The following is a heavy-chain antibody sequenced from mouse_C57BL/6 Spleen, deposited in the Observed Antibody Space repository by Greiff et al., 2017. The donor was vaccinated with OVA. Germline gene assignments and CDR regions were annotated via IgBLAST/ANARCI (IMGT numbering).Heavy chain of an antibody. CDR1: GYTFTSYD. J-gene: IGHJ4*01. CDR3: ARIDYYGSSHEEDYAMDY. CDR2: IYPRDGST. D-gene: IGHD1-1*01. V-gene: IGHV1-85*01. Sequence: VKLMESGPELVKPGASVKLSCKASGYTFTSYDINWVKQRPGQGLEWIGWIYPRDGSTTYNEKFKGKATLTVDTSSSTAYMELHSLTSEDSAVYFCARIDYYGSSHEEDYAMDYWGQGTSVTVSS.